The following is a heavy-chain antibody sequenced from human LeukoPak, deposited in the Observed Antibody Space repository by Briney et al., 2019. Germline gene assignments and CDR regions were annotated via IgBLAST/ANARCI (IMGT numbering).Heavy chain of an antibody. CDR1: GGSISSSSYY. Sequence: SETLSLTCTVSGGSISSSSYYWGWIRQPPGKGLEWIGSIYYSGSTYYNPSLKSRVTISVDTSKNQFSLKLSSVTAADTAVYYCGRRCSSTSCYGDYYYGMDVWGQGTTVTVSS. CDR3: GRRCSSTSCYGDYYYGMDV. D-gene: IGHD2-2*01. CDR2: IYYSGST. V-gene: IGHV4-39*01. J-gene: IGHJ6*02.